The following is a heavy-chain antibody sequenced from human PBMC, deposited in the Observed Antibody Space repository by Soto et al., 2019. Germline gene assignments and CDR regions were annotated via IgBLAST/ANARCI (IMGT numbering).Heavy chain of an antibody. V-gene: IGHV4-39*01. Sequence: PSETLSLTCTVSCRSITSSSYYWVWSRQPPGKGLEWIGSIYYSGSTYYNPSLKSRVTISVDTSKNQFSLKLSSVTAADTAVYYCACIFSGGYGYGFYYYGMDVWGQGTTVT. J-gene: IGHJ6*02. CDR2: IYYSGST. CDR1: CRSITSSSYY. D-gene: IGHD5-18*01. CDR3: ACIFSGGYGYGFYYYGMDV.